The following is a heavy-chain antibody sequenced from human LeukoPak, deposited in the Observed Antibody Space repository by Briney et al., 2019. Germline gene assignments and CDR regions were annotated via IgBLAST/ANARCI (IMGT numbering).Heavy chain of an antibody. V-gene: IGHV1-2*02. Sequence: GASVKVSCKASGYTFTDYYMHWVRQAPGQGLEWMGWINGNSGDTRYAQRFQGRVTMTRDTSISTAYMELISLRFDDTAVYCCARDQGSIALDYWGQGTPVTVSS. CDR1: GYTFTDYY. D-gene: IGHD6-6*01. J-gene: IGHJ4*02. CDR3: ARDQGSIALDY. CDR2: INGNSGDT.